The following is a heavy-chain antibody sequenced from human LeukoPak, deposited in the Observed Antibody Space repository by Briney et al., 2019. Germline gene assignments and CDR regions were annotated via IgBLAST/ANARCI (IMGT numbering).Heavy chain of an antibody. D-gene: IGHD3-3*01. CDR1: GFAFSSYS. V-gene: IGHV3-21*01. CDR3: ARIRFLEWTDFDY. Sequence: GGSLRLSCAASGFAFSSYSMNWVRQAPGKGLEWVSSISSDSRYIFYAEPVKGRFTISRDNAKNSLYLQMNSLRAEDTAVYYCARIRFLEWTDFDYWGQGTLVTVSS. J-gene: IGHJ4*02. CDR2: ISSDSRYI.